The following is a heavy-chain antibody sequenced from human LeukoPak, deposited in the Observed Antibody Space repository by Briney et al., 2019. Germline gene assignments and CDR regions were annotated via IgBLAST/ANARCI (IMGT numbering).Heavy chain of an antibody. CDR1: GFTFSSYS. Sequence: GGSLRLSCAASGFTFSSYSMNWVRQAPGKGLEWVSYISSSSSTIYYADSVKGRFTISRDNAKNSLYLQMNSLRAEDTAVYYCARATVAGQIYFDYWGQGTLVTVSS. V-gene: IGHV3-48*04. CDR3: ARATVAGQIYFDY. D-gene: IGHD6-19*01. CDR2: ISSSSSTI. J-gene: IGHJ4*02.